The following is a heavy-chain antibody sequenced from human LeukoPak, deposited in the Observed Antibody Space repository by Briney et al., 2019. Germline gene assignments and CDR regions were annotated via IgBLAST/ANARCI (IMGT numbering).Heavy chain of an antibody. CDR3: ARGPIPAGGFDP. D-gene: IGHD1-14*01. CDR2: IYYSGST. Sequence: SETLSLTCTVSGGSISSYYWSWNRQPPGKGLEWIGYIYYSGSTNYNPSLKSRVTISVDRSKNQFSLKLSSVTAADTAVYYCARGPIPAGGFDPWGQGTLVTVSS. CDR1: GGSISSYY. J-gene: IGHJ5*02. V-gene: IGHV4-59*12.